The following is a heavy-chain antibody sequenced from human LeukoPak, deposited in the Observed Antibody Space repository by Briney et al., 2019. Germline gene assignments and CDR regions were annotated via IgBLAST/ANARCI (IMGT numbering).Heavy chain of an antibody. V-gene: IGHV4-39*07. Sequence: PSETLSLTCTVSGGSISSYYWGWIRQPPGKGLEWLGIIYYSGTTYYNPSLKGRVTISLDTSKNQFSLKVSSVTAADTAVYYCARGVYSSSWFAGYWGQGTLVTVSS. CDR2: IYYSGTT. CDR3: ARGVYSSSWFAGY. CDR1: GGSISSYY. J-gene: IGHJ4*02. D-gene: IGHD6-13*01.